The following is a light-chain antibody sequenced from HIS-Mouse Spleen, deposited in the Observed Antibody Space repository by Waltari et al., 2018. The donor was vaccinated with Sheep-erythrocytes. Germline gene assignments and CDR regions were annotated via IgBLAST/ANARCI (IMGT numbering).Light chain of an antibody. V-gene: IGLV2-23*01. CDR2: EGS. Sequence: QSALTQPRSVSGSPGQSVTISCTGTSSDVGGYNYVSWYQQHPGKAPKLMIYEGSKRPSGVSNRFSGSKSGNTASLTISGLQAEDEADYSCCSYAGSSTPWVFGGGTKLTVL. CDR1: SSDVGGYNY. J-gene: IGLJ3*02. CDR3: CSYAGSSTPWV.